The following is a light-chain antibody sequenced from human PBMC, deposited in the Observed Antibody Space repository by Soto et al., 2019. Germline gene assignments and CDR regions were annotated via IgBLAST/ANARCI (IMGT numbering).Light chain of an antibody. CDR3: QQSYSTPRT. CDR2: AAS. CDR1: QSISSY. V-gene: IGKV1-39*01. Sequence: DIQMTHSPSSLSASVGDRVTITCRSSQSISSYLNWYQQKPGKAPKLLICAASSLQSGVPSRFSGSGSGTDFTLTISSLQPEDFATYYCQQSYSTPRTLGQGTKVDIK. J-gene: IGKJ1*01.